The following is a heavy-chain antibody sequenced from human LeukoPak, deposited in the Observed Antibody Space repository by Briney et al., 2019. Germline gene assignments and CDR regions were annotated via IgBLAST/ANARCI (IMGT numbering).Heavy chain of an antibody. CDR1: GGSFSDYY. J-gene: IGHJ5*02. CDR3: ATSAWVAGPWLVP. V-gene: IGHV4-34*01. Sequence: SETLSLTCAVYGGSFSDYYWRWIRQPPGKGLEWIGEINHSGTTNYNPSLKSRVTMSVDTSNNQFSLKLSSVTAADTAVFYCATSAWVAGPWLVPWGQGTLVTVSS. CDR2: INHSGTT. D-gene: IGHD6-19*01.